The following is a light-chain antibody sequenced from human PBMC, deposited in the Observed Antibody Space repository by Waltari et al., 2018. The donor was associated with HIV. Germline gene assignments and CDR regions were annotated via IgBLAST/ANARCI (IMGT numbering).Light chain of an antibody. J-gene: IGKJ4*01. CDR3: QQFNSYPRT. Sequence: DIQLTQSPSFLSVSLGDRVTITCRASQGISRSLAWYQQSAGKAPKVLIYTASTLQSGVPSMFSGSGSGTEVNLTRSSLQPEDVSTYYCQQFNSYPRTFGGGTKVEIK. CDR2: TAS. V-gene: IGKV1-9*01. CDR1: QGISRS.